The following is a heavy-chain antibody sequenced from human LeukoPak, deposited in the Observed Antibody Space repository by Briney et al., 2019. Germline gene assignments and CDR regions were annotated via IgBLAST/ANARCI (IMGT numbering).Heavy chain of an antibody. CDR3: ARGPNFGDYVDFLDS. Sequence: GGSLRLPCAASGFTFSSHWMTWVRLAPGKGLEWVANIKQGGSQKYYVDSVKGRFTISRDDAKSTLFLQMNNLRAEDSALYYCARGPNFGDYVDFLDSWGQGTLVTVSS. D-gene: IGHD4-17*01. V-gene: IGHV3-7*01. CDR2: IKQGGSQK. J-gene: IGHJ4*02. CDR1: GFTFSSHW.